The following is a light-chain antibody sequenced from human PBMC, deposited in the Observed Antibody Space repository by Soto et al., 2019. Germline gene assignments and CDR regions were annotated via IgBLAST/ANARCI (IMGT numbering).Light chain of an antibody. CDR2: SNN. CDR1: SSNIGDNT. V-gene: IGLV1-44*01. CDR3: AAWDDSLFWV. J-gene: IGLJ3*02. Sequence: QSVLTQPPSASGTPGQRVTISCSGGSSNIGDNTVNWYQQLPGTAPKLLIYSNNQRPSGVPDRFSGSKSGTSASLAISVLQYDDEADYYCAAWDDSLFWVFGGGTKLTVL.